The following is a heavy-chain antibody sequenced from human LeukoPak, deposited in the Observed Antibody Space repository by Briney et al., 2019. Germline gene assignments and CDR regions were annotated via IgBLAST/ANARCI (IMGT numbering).Heavy chain of an antibody. CDR3: ARDSSGLLWNYYYGMDV. V-gene: IGHV3-48*03. J-gene: IGHJ6*02. Sequence: GGSLRLSCAASGFTFSSYEMNWVRQAPGKGLEWVSYISSSGSTIYYADSVKGRFTISRDNAKNSLYLQMNSLRAEDTAVYYCARDSSGLLWNYYYGMDVWGQGTTVTVSS. CDR1: GFTFSSYE. CDR2: ISSSGSTI. D-gene: IGHD2-21*02.